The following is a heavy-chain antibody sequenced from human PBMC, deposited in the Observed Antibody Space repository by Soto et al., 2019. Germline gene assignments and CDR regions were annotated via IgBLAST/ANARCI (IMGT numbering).Heavy chain of an antibody. CDR1: GGTFSSYA. V-gene: IGHV1-69*12. CDR3: ARVEIYGSSPIRQRYYYYYYGMDV. D-gene: IGHD3-10*01. CDR2: IIPIFGTA. Sequence: QVQLVQSGAEVKKPGSSVKVSCKASGGTFSSYAISWVRQAPGQGLEWMGGIIPIFGTANYAQKFQGRVTITADESTSTAYMELSSLRSEDTAVYYCARVEIYGSSPIRQRYYYYYYGMDVWGQGTTVTVSS. J-gene: IGHJ6*02.